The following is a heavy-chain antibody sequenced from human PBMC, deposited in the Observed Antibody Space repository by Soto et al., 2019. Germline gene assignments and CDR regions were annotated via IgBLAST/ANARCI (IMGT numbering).Heavy chain of an antibody. Sequence: PSETLSLTCTVSGGSIRSYYCSWSRQPAGKGLEWIGRIYTSGSTNYNPSLKSRVTMSVDTSKNQFSLKLSSVTAADTAVYYCAREYYYDSSGYHGTVFDYWGQGTLVTVSS. J-gene: IGHJ4*02. D-gene: IGHD3-22*01. CDR3: AREYYYDSSGYHGTVFDY. V-gene: IGHV4-4*07. CDR1: GGSIRSYY. CDR2: IYTSGST.